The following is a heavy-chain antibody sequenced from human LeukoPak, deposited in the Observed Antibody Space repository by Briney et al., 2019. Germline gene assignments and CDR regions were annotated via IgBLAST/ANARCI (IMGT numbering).Heavy chain of an antibody. CDR2: ISAYNGNT. CDR3: AKVQAAGDYLYYYYYMDV. V-gene: IGHV1-18*01. J-gene: IGHJ6*03. D-gene: IGHD4-17*01. CDR1: GYTFTSYG. Sequence: GASVKVSCKGSGYTFTSYGISWVRQAPGQGLEWMGWISAYNGNTNYAQKLQGRVTMTTDTSTSTAYMELRSLRSDDTAVYYCAKVQAAGDYLYYYYYMDVWGKGTTVTVSS.